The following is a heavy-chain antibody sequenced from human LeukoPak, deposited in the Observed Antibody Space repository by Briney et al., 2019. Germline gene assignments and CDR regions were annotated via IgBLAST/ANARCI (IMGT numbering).Heavy chain of an antibody. CDR3: ARTGRDCSSTSCYSPLYYYYYMDX. V-gene: IGHV1-69*05. J-gene: IGHJ6*03. Sequence: ASVKVSCKASGGTFSSYAISWVRQAPGQGLEWMGGIIPIFGTANYTQKFQGRVTITTDESTSTAYMELSSLRSEDTAVYYCARTGRDCSSTSCYSPLYYYYYMDXXXKGTXXTVSS. D-gene: IGHD2-2*02. CDR2: IIPIFGTA. CDR1: GGTFSSYA.